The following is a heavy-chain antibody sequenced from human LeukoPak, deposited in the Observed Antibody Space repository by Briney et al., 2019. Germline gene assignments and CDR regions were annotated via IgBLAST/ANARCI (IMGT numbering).Heavy chain of an antibody. CDR2: ISGNGGST. V-gene: IGHV3-23*01. J-gene: IGHJ4*02. CDR1: GLTFSSYA. Sequence: GGSLRLSCAASGLTFSSYAMSWVRQAPGKGLEWVSSISGNGGSTYYTDSVKGRFTISRDNSKNTLYLQMNSLRAEDTAVYYCAKERGITMVRGIRSRIDYWGQGTLVTVSS. CDR3: AKERGITMVRGIRSRIDY. D-gene: IGHD3-10*01.